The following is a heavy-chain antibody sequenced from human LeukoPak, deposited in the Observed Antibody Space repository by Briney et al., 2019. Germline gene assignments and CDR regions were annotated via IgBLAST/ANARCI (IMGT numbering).Heavy chain of an antibody. J-gene: IGHJ4*02. V-gene: IGHV4-59*01. CDR1: GGSITSYY. D-gene: IGHD2-2*01. Sequence: SETLSLTCTVSGGSITSYYWSWIRQPPGKGLELIGFFYYCGSTNYNPSLKSRVTISLDTSKNQFSLKLTSVTAADTAVYYCARARYGSTSCPYYFDYWGQGTLVTVSS. CDR2: FYYCGST. CDR3: ARARYGSTSCPYYFDY.